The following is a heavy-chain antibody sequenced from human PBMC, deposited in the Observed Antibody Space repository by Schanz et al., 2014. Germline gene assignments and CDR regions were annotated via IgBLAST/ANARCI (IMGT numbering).Heavy chain of an antibody. V-gene: IGHV3-66*01. D-gene: IGHD3-10*02. J-gene: IGHJ4*02. CDR2: VHPGGST. Sequence: GQLVESGGGVVQPGGSLRLSCAVSGFIVRSNYMTWVRQAPGKGLEWVSFVHPGGSTYYPDSVKGRFTISRDSSKNTLYLQMNSLRPEDTAIYYCAKNQYDDVDLSSFYFDFWGQGTLXTVSS. CDR3: AKNQYDDVDLSSFYFDF. CDR1: GFIVRSNY.